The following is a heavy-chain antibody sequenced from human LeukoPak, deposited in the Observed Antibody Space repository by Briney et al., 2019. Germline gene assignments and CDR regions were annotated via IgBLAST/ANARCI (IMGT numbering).Heavy chain of an antibody. J-gene: IGHJ4*02. V-gene: IGHV1-2*02. CDR1: GYTFTGYY. CDR2: INPNSGGT. Sequence: ASVKVSCKASGYTFTGYYIHWVRQAPGQGLQWMGWINPNSGGTHFTQNFQGRVTMTTDTSITTAYMELSRLRSDDTAVYYCARGGNYGSGTYTAFDYWGQGALVTVSS. CDR3: ARGGNYGSGTYTAFDY. D-gene: IGHD3-10*01.